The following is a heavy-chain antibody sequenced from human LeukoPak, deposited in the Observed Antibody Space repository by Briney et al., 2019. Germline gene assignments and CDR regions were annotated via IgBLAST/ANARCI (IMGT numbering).Heavy chain of an antibody. D-gene: IGHD3-10*01. Sequence: PGGSLRLSCAASGFTFSSYWMSWVRQAPGKGLEWVANIKQDGSEKYYVDSVKGRFTISRDNAKNSLYLQMNSLRAEDTAVYYCARFLITMVRGVSSPRSHYYFDYWGQGTLVTVSS. V-gene: IGHV3-7*01. CDR1: GFTFSSYW. J-gene: IGHJ4*02. CDR2: IKQDGSEK. CDR3: ARFLITMVRGVSSPRSHYYFDY.